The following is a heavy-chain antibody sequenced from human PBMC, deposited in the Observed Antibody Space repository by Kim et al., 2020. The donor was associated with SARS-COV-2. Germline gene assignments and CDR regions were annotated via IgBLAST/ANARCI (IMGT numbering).Heavy chain of an antibody. V-gene: IGHV1-8*01. D-gene: IGHD5-12*01. J-gene: IGHJ6*02. CDR1: GYTFTSYD. Sequence: ASVKVSCKASGYTFTSYDINWVRQATGQGLEWMGWMNPNSGNTGYAQKFQGRVTMTRNTSISTAYMELSSLRSEDTAVYYCAIEGGDIVATIIRNYYYYYGMDVWGQGTTVTVSS. CDR2: MNPNSGNT. CDR3: AIEGGDIVATIIRNYYYYYGMDV.